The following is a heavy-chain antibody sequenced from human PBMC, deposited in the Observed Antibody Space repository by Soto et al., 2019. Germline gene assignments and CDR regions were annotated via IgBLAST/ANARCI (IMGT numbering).Heavy chain of an antibody. Sequence: GSLRLSCAASGFTFSSYAMSWARQAPGKGLEWVSAISGSGGSTYYADSVKGRFTISRDNSKNTLYLQMNSLRAEDTAVYYCAKALGMRGMEYSSGWSTYGMDVWGQGTTVTVSS. CDR1: GFTFSSYA. D-gene: IGHD6-19*01. V-gene: IGHV3-23*01. CDR3: AKALGMRGMEYSSGWSTYGMDV. J-gene: IGHJ6*02. CDR2: ISGSGGST.